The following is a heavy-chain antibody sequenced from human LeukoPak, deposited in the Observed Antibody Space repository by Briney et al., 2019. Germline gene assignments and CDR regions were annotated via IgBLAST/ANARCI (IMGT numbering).Heavy chain of an antibody. CDR3: AKTRLVATINYFDY. V-gene: IGHV3-23*01. CDR1: GFTFSSYA. D-gene: IGHD5-12*01. Sequence: GGSLRLSCAAPGFTFSSYAMSWVRQAPGKGLEWVSAISGSGGSTYYADSVKGRFTISRDNSKNTLYLQMNSLRAEDTAVYYCAKTRLVATINYFDYWGQGTLVTVSS. CDR2: ISGSGGST. J-gene: IGHJ4*02.